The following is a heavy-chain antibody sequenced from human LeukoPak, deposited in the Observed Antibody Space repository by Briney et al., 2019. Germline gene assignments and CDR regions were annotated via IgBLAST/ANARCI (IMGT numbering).Heavy chain of an antibody. CDR2: ISSSSSYI. J-gene: IGHJ4*02. CDR3: ATVDWSVVPAAITPLYFDY. CDR1: GFTFSSYS. D-gene: IGHD2-2*02. V-gene: IGHV3-21*01. Sequence: GGSLRLSCAASGFTFSSYSMNWVRQAPGKGLEWVSSISSSSSYIYYADSVKGRFTISRDNAKNSLYLQMNSLRAEDTAVYYCATVDWSVVPAAITPLYFDYWGQGTLVTVSS.